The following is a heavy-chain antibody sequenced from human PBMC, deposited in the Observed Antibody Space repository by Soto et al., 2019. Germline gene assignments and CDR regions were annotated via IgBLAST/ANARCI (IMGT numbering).Heavy chain of an antibody. V-gene: IGHV4-34*01. J-gene: IGHJ4*02. Sequence: QVQLQQWGAGLLKPSETLSLTCAVYGGSFSGHYCSWIRQPPGKGLEWIGEINHSGSTNYNPSLRSRVTISVHTSKNQFSLKVFYVTAADTAVYYCAKSRDGYNPLDSWGQGSLVTVSS. CDR3: AKSRDGYNPLDS. D-gene: IGHD5-18*01. CDR2: INHSGST. CDR1: GGSFSGHY.